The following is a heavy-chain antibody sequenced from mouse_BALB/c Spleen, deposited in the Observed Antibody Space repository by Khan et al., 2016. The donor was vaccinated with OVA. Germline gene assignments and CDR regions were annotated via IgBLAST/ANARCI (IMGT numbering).Heavy chain of an antibody. J-gene: IGHJ3*01. D-gene: IGHD1-1*01. Sequence: VQLQQAGVELMKPGASVKISCKASGYTFSSYWIQWVKQRPGHGLEWIGEILPGSGSNNYNEKFKGKATITADTSSNTAYMQLSSLTSEDSAVYYCARSPLNHYGSSPFAYWGQGTLVTVSA. V-gene: IGHV1-9*01. CDR2: ILPGSGSN. CDR3: ARSPLNHYGSSPFAY. CDR1: GYTFSSYW.